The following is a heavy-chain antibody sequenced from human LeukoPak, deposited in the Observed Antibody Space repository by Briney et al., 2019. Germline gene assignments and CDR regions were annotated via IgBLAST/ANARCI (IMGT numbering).Heavy chain of an antibody. CDR2: ISGSGGGT. CDR3: AKSSGGSYYRGNGYYFDY. Sequence: PGGSLRLSCAASGFTFSSYAMSWVRQAPGKGLEWVSAISGSGGGTYYADSVKGRFTISRDNSKNTLYLQMNSLRAEDTAVYYCAKSSGGSYYRGNGYYFDYWGQGTLVTVSS. CDR1: GFTFSSYA. D-gene: IGHD3-10*01. J-gene: IGHJ4*02. V-gene: IGHV3-23*01.